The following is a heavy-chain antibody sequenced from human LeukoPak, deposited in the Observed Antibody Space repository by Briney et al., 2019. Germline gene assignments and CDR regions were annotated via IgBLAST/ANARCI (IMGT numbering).Heavy chain of an antibody. D-gene: IGHD1-20*01. CDR2: IYPGDSDT. Sequence: GESLKISCKGSGYTFSNYWIGWVRQMPGKGLEWMGMIYPGDSDTRYSPSFEGQVTISADKSISTAYLQWGTLKAPDTAMYYCAGRELATKYGINGMTRTDAFDIWGQGTMVTVSS. CDR1: GYTFSNYW. V-gene: IGHV5-51*01. J-gene: IGHJ3*02. CDR3: AGRELATKYGINGMTRTDAFDI.